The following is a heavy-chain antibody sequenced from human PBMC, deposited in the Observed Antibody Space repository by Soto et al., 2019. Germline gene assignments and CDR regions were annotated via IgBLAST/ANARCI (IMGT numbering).Heavy chain of an antibody. CDR3: ARDPNPHFDY. Sequence: EVKLVESGGGLVEPGGSLRLSCAASGFTFNNYWMTWVRQSPGKGLEWVANINQEGSEKYYVDSVKGRFTISRDNAKTSLYLQMYSLRPEDTAVYYCARDPNPHFDYWVQGTLVTVS. V-gene: IGHV3-7*01. J-gene: IGHJ4*02. D-gene: IGHD7-27*01. CDR2: INQEGSEK. CDR1: GFTFNNYW.